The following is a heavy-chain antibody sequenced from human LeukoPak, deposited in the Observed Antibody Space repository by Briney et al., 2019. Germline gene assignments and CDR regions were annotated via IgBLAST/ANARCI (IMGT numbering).Heavy chain of an antibody. CDR2: IDYSGST. V-gene: IGHV4-39*07. CDR1: GGSISSSNDY. J-gene: IGHJ4*02. Sequence: PSETLSLTCTVSGGSISSSNDYWDWIRQPPGKGLEWIGSIDYSGSTYYNPSLKSRVTISVDTSKNQFSLKLSSVTAADTAVYYCARDRIAVAGTFDYWGQGTLVTVSS. CDR3: ARDRIAVAGTFDY. D-gene: IGHD6-19*01.